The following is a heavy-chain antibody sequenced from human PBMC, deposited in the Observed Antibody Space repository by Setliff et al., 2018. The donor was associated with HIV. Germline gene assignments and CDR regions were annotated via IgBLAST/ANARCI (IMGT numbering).Heavy chain of an antibody. CDR1: GGSISSYY. D-gene: IGHD3-22*01. CDR2: IYTSGST. CDR3: ARGLSFYDPGGFDY. V-gene: IGHV4-4*09. Sequence: SETLSLTCTVSGGSISSYYWSWIRQPPGKGLEWIGYIYTSGSTNYNPSLKSRVTISVDTSKNQFSLKLSSVTAADTAVYYCARGLSFYDPGGFDYWGQGTLVTV. J-gene: IGHJ4*02.